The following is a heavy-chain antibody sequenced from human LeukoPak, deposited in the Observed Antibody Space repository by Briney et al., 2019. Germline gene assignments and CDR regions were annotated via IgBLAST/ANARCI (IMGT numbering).Heavy chain of an antibody. V-gene: IGHV3-53*01. CDR1: GFTVSSNY. CDR3: ARTGNPATGDY. CDR2: IYSGGYT. Sequence: GGSLRLSCAASGFTVSSNYMSWVRQAPGKGLEWVSVIYSGGYTYYADSVKGRFTISRDNSKNTLYLLMNNLRGEDTAVYYCARTGNPATGDYWGQGTLATVSS. J-gene: IGHJ4*02. D-gene: IGHD1-1*01.